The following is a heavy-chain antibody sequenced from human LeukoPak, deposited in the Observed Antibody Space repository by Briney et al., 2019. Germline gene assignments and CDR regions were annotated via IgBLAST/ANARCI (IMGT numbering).Heavy chain of an antibody. Sequence: GRSLRLSCAASGFTFSSYGMHWVRQAPGKGLEWVAFIRYDGSNKYYADSVKGRFTISRDNSKNTLYLQMNSLRAEDTAVYYCAKGVPAAIPETPLDYWGQGTLVTVSS. D-gene: IGHD2-2*02. CDR2: IRYDGSNK. CDR3: AKGVPAAIPETPLDY. V-gene: IGHV3-30*02. CDR1: GFTFSSYG. J-gene: IGHJ4*02.